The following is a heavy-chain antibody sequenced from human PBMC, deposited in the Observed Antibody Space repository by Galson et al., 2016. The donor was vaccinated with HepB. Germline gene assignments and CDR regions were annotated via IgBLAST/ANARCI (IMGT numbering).Heavy chain of an antibody. CDR2: IYWDDDK. Sequence: PALVTPTQTLTLTCTFSGFSLNTGGVGVGWLRQPPGKALEWLAVIYWDDDKRYSPSLKSRVTISKDTSTNQVVITMSNMDPVDTATYYCAHRSGSYLSPFDYWGQGTLVTVSS. D-gene: IGHD1-26*01. J-gene: IGHJ4*02. V-gene: IGHV2-5*02. CDR1: GFSLNTGGVG. CDR3: AHRSGSYLSPFDY.